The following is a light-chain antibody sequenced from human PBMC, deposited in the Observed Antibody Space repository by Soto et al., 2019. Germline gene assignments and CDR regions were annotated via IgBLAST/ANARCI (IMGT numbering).Light chain of an antibody. CDR2: DDN. Sequence: QSVLTQPPSVSAAPGQKVTISCSGSSSNIGGNSVSWYQQLPGTAPKLLIYDDNKRPSGIPDRFSGSKSGTSATLGITGFQTGDEADYYCGSWGSSLSVVLFGGGTQLTVL. CDR3: GSWGSSLSVVL. V-gene: IGLV1-51*01. CDR1: SSNIGGNS. J-gene: IGLJ2*01.